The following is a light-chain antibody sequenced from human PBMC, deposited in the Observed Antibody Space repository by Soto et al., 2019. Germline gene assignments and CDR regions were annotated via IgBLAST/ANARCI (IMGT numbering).Light chain of an antibody. CDR2: GAS. J-gene: IGKJ5*01. CDR3: QHYNNWPYT. Sequence: EIVMTQSPYTLSVSPLERFTLSCRASQSARTNVAWYQQKPGQSPRLLIYGASTRFSGIPARFSGTGSGTEFTLTISSLQSEDSAVYYCQHYNNWPYTFGQGTRLEIK. V-gene: IGKV3-15*01. CDR1: QSARTN.